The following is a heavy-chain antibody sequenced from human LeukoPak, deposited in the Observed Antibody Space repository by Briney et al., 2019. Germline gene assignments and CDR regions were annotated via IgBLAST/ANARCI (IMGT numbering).Heavy chain of an antibody. V-gene: IGHV3-30*04. J-gene: IGHJ6*04. D-gene: IGHD2-15*01. Sequence: GRSLRLSCAASGFTFTSYAMHWVRQAPGKGLEWVAVISYDGSNKYYADSVKGQFTISRDNSKNTLYLQMNRLRPEDTAVYYCARGRYCSGGTCYSYFHYYGMDVWGKGTTVAVYS. CDR2: ISYDGSNK. CDR3: ARGRYCSGGTCYSYFHYYGMDV. CDR1: GFTFTSYA.